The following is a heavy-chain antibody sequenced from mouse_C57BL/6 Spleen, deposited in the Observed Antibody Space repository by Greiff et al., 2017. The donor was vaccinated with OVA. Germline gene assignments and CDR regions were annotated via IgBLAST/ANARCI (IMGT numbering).Heavy chain of an antibody. CDR1: GYTFTDYE. D-gene: IGHD4-1*01. J-gene: IGHJ2*01. CDR2: IDPETGGT. V-gene: IGHV1-15*01. CDR3: TRSNWDVRGYFDY. Sequence: VKLMESGAELVRPGASVTLSCKASGYTFTDYEMHWVKQTPVHGLEWIGAIDPETGGTAYNQKFKGKAILTADKSSSTAYMELRSLTSEDSAVYYCTRSNWDVRGYFDYWGQGTTLTVSS.